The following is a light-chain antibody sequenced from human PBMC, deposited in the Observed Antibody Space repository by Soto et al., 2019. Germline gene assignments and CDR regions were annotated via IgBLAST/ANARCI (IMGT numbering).Light chain of an antibody. V-gene: IGLV2-14*01. CDR2: DVS. CDR1: SSDVGGYNY. J-gene: IGLJ2*01. Sequence: QSALTQPASVSGSPGQSITISCTGTSSDVGGYNYVSWYHQHAGKAPKLMIYDVSNRPSGVSNRFSGSKSGNTASLTISGLQAEDEADFYCSSYTSSTTVVFGGGTKLTVL. CDR3: SSYTSSTTVV.